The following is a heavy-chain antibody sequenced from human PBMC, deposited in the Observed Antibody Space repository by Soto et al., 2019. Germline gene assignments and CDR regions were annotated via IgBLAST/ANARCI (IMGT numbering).Heavy chain of an antibody. J-gene: IGHJ3*02. CDR3: IRGAFDI. CDR1: GYTLTELS. D-gene: IGHD3-10*01. CDR2: FDPEDGET. Sequence: GASVKVSCKVSGYTLTELSMHWVRQAPGKGLEWMGGFDPEDGETIYAQKFQGRVTMTRNTSISTAYMELSSLRSEDTAVYYCIRGAFDIWGQGTMVTVSS. V-gene: IGHV1-24*01.